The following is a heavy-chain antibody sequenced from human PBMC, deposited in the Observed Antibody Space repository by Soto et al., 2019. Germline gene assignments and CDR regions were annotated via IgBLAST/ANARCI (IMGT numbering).Heavy chain of an antibody. Sequence: GASVKVSCKVSGYTLTELSMHWVRQAPGKGLEWVSGISGSGDSTYYADSVKGRFTVSRDNSKNTLYLQMNSLRAEDTAVFYCAKERSSGWSFDYWVQGTLVTVSS. CDR3: AKERSSGWSFDY. D-gene: IGHD6-19*01. J-gene: IGHJ4*02. CDR1: GYTLTELS. CDR2: ISGSGDST. V-gene: IGHV3-23*01.